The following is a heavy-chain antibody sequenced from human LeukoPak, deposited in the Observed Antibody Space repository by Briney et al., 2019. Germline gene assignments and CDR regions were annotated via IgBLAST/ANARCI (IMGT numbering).Heavy chain of an antibody. CDR3: ARWHYDFWSGYYTGFDY. J-gene: IGHJ4*02. CDR1: GYTFTSYG. V-gene: IGHV1-18*01. Sequence: GASVKVSCKAPGYTFTSYGISWVRQAPGQGLEWMGWISAYNGNTNYAQKLQGRVTMTTDTSTSTAYMELRSLRSDDTAVYYCARWHYDFWSGYYTGFDYWGQGTLVTVSS. D-gene: IGHD3-3*01. CDR2: ISAYNGNT.